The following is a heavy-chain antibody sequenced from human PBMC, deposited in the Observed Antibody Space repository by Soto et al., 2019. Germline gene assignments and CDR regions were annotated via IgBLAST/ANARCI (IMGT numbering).Heavy chain of an antibody. D-gene: IGHD3-3*01. CDR3: AREPPGSLDFWSGYYYYYYMDV. Sequence: ASVKVSCKASGYTFTSYGISWVRQAPGQGLEWMGWISAYNGNTNYAQKIQGRVTMTTDTSTSTAYMELRSLRSDDTAVYYCAREPPGSLDFWSGYYYYYYMDVWGKGTTVTVSS. CDR1: GYTFTSYG. V-gene: IGHV1-18*01. CDR2: ISAYNGNT. J-gene: IGHJ6*03.